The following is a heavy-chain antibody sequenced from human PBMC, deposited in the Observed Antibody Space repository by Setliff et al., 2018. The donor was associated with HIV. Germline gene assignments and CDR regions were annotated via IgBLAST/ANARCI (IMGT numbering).Heavy chain of an antibody. J-gene: IGHJ5*02. CDR2: INPNSGDT. D-gene: IGHD3-10*02. CDR1: GYTFIGHY. CDR3: ARDMFEIWERSLAKGDEFDP. V-gene: IGHV1-2*02. Sequence: ASVKVSCKASGYTFIGHYIHWVRQAPGQGLEWMGWINPNSGDTKYAQKFQDRVSLTRDTSLSTAYMELSSLTSDDTAIYYCARDMFEIWERSLAKGDEFDPWGQGSPVTVPQ.